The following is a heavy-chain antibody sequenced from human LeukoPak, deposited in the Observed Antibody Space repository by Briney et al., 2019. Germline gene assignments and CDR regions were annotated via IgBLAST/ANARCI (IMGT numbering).Heavy chain of an antibody. J-gene: IGHJ5*02. V-gene: IGHV3-30*18. Sequence: GRSLRLSCAASGFTFNTYGMHWVRQAPGKGLEWVAVISSDESERYYADSVKRRFSISRDNSKNTLYLQVNTLRAEDTAVYYCVKTGTSDLGRNNWFDPWGQGTLVTVSS. D-gene: IGHD3-10*01. CDR1: GFTFNTYG. CDR3: VKTGTSDLGRNNWFDP. CDR2: ISSDESER.